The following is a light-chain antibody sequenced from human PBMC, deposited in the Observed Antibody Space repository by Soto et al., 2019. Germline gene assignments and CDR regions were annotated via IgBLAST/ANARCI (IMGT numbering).Light chain of an antibody. CDR1: SSDVGGYNS. Sequence: QSALTQPASLSGSPGQSITISCTGTSSDVGGYNSVSWYQQHPGKAPKVIIFDVSSRPLGVSSRFSGSKSSNTASLTISGLPAEDAAASYCSSYGSGSTMSVFGAGTKVPV. CDR2: DVS. J-gene: IGLJ1*01. V-gene: IGLV2-14*03. CDR3: SSYGSGSTMSV.